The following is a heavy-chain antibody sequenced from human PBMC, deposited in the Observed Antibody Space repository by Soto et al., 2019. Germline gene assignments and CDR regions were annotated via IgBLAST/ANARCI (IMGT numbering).Heavy chain of an antibody. Sequence: QVQLQESGPGLVKPSQTLSLTCAVSGGSISSGDYYWSWIRQPPGKGLEWIGYIYYSGSTYYNPSLKSRVTISVDTSKNQFSLMLSSVTAADTAVYYCAIAYYDYVWGSYRYWGAFDIWGQGTMVTVSS. CDR3: AIAYYDYVWGSYRYWGAFDI. D-gene: IGHD3-16*02. CDR2: IYYSGST. CDR1: GGSISSGDYY. V-gene: IGHV4-30-4*01. J-gene: IGHJ3*02.